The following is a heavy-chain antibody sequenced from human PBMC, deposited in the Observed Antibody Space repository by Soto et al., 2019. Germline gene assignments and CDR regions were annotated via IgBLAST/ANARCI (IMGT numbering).Heavy chain of an antibody. CDR3: ASRGGSSGIWYSGS. V-gene: IGHV3-30*04. CDR1: GFTFSGYA. D-gene: IGHD6-6*01. Sequence: QVQLVESGGGVVQPGRSLRLSCAASGFTFSGYAMHWVRQAPGKGLEWVAATSYDENYKYYADSVKGRFTISRDNSKNTLFLQMNSLRSEDTAVYYCASRGGSSGIWYSGSWGQGSLVTVFS. J-gene: IGHJ4*02. CDR2: TSYDENYK.